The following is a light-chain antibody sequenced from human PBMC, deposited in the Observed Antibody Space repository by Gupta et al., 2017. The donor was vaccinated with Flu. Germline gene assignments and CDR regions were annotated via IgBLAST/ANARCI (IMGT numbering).Light chain of an antibody. J-gene: IGLJ3*02. CDR1: DLGDKY. V-gene: IGLV3-1*01. CDR3: QTCDSNNANWV. CDR2: QDT. Sequence: GDDLGDKYAFWYQQKAGQAPVVVIYQDTRRPSGIPERFSGSNSGNTATLTISGTQAMDEADYYCQTCDSNNANWVFGGGTKLTVL.